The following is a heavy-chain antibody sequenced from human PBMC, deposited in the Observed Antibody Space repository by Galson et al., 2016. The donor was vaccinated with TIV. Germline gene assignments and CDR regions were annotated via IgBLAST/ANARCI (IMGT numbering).Heavy chain of an antibody. CDR1: GYSFTDYY. J-gene: IGHJ4*02. V-gene: IGHV1-2*02. Sequence: SVKVSCKASGYSFTDYYIRWVRQAPGQGFEWMGWVNPKSGDTNYAQKFQGRVAMTRDTSINTAYMELSRLRSDDTAVYYCARDGLDMTTAVALPDYWGQGTLVTVSP. D-gene: IGHD3/OR15-3a*01. CDR2: VNPKSGDT. CDR3: ARDGLDMTTAVALPDY.